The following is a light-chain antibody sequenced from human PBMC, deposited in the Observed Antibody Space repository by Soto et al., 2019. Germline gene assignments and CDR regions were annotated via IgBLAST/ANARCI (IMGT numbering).Light chain of an antibody. J-gene: IGLJ1*01. Sequence: QSVLTQPPSVSGSPGQSVAISCTGTSSDVGSYNRVSWYQQHPGKAPKFMIYDVSNRPSGVSNRFSGSKSGNTASLTISGLQAEDEAEYYCCSYTTSNTRQIVFGTGTKVTV. CDR3: CSYTTSNTRQIV. V-gene: IGLV2-14*01. CDR1: SSDVGSYNR. CDR2: DVS.